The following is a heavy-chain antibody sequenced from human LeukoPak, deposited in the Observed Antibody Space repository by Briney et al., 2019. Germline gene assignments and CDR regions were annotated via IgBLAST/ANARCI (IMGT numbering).Heavy chain of an antibody. CDR1: GGTFSSYA. J-gene: IGHJ3*02. D-gene: IGHD1-26*01. Sequence: GASVKVSCKASGGTFSSYAISWVRQAPGQGLEWMGGIIPIFGTANYAQKFQGRVTITADESTSTAYMELSSLRSEDTAVYYCARERIVGATTYAFDIWGQGTMVTVSS. V-gene: IGHV1-69*13. CDR3: ARERIVGATTYAFDI. CDR2: IIPIFGTA.